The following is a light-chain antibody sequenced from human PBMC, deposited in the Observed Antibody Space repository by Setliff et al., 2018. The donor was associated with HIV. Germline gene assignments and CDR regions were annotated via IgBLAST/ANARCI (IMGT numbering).Light chain of an antibody. V-gene: IGLV3-21*04. CDR3: QVWDSSRDHPGVV. CDR2: YDT. Sequence: SYELTQPPSVSVAPGKTARITGGGNNIETKSVHWYQQKPGQAPVLVISYDTDRPSGIPERFSGSNSGNPATLTISRVEAGDEAVYYCQVWDSSRDHPGVVFGGGTKVTVL. CDR1: NIETKS. J-gene: IGLJ2*01.